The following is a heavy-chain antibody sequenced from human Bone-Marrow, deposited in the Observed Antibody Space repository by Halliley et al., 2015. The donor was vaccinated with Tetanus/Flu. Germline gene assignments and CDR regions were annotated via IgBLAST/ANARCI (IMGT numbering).Heavy chain of an antibody. CDR3: ADGGFYEAGAYSPQYFHH. D-gene: IGHD3-16*01. CDR2: ITTTGEKT. CDR1: GFTFTRYG. V-gene: IGHV3-23*01. J-gene: IGHJ1*01. Sequence: SLRLSCAASGFTFTRYGMSWVRQAPGKGLEWVSGITTTGEKTYYADSVKGRFTISRDNSKNTLYLQMNSLRAEDSAIYYCADGGFYEAGAYSPQYFHHWGQGTLVTVSS.